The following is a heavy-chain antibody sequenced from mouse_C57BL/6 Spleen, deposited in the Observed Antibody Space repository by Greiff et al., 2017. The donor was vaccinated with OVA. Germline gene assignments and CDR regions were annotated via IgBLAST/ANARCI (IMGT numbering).Heavy chain of an antibody. CDR1: GYSITSGYY. D-gene: IGHD3-1*01. V-gene: IGHV3-6*01. CDR2: ISYDGSN. J-gene: IGHJ2*01. CDR3: ARGGSFDY. Sequence: EVQLQESGPGLVKPSQSLSLTCSVTGYSITSGYYWNWIRQFPGNKLEWMGYISYDGSNNYNPSLKNRISITRATSKNQFFLKLNSVTTEDTATYYCARGGSFDYWGQGTTLTVAS.